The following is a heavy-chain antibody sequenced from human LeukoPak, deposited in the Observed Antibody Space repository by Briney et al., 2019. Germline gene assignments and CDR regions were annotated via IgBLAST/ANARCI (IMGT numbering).Heavy chain of an antibody. CDR1: TFAFSAYA. J-gene: IGHJ4*02. V-gene: IGHV3-23*01. D-gene: IGHD5-24*01. CDR2: ITATGGIS. Sequence: GGSLRLSCAASTFAFSAYAMTWVRQAPGKGLEWVSSITATGGISYADSVKGRFTISRDNSKNTLYLQMNSLRAEDTAVYYCAMDSSWLPLKFDYWGQGTLVTVST. CDR3: AMDSSWLPLKFDY.